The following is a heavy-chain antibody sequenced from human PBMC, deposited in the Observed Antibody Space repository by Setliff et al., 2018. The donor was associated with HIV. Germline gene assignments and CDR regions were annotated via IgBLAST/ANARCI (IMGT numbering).Heavy chain of an antibody. CDR1: GGSISSSSYY. CDR3: ARAPANYHGSSGFYYGGDYYFDF. CDR2: IYYSGST. J-gene: IGHJ4*02. V-gene: IGHV4-39*01. Sequence: PSETLSLTCTVSGGSISSSSYYWGWIRQPPGKGLEWIGSIYYSGSTYYNPSLKSRVTISVDTSKNQFSLKLSSVTAADTAVYYCARAPANYHGSSGFYYGGDYYFDFWGQGTLVTVSS. D-gene: IGHD3-22*01.